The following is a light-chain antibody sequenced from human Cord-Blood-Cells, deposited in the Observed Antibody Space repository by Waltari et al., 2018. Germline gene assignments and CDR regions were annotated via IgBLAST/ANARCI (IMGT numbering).Light chain of an antibody. V-gene: IGKV1-5*01. Sequence: DIQMTQSPSTLSVSVGDRVTITCRASQSISSWLAWYQQKPGKAPKLLIYDASSLESGVPSRFSGSGSGTEFTLTISSLQPDDFATYNCQQYNSYWTFGQGTKVEIK. CDR2: DAS. J-gene: IGKJ1*01. CDR1: QSISSW. CDR3: QQYNSYWT.